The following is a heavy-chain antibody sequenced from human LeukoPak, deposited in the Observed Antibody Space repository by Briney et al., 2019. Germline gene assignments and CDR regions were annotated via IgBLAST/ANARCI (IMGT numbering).Heavy chain of an antibody. CDR2: INHSGST. J-gene: IGHJ4*02. V-gene: IGHV4-34*01. CDR3: ARVGINDLYLTGH. D-gene: IGHD1-1*01. CDR1: GGSFSGYY. Sequence: PSETLSLTCAVYGGSFSGYYWSWIRQPPGKGLEWIGEINHSGSTYYNPSLKSRVTISVDTSKNQFSLKLSSVTAADTAVYYCARVGINDLYLTGHWGQGTLVTVSS.